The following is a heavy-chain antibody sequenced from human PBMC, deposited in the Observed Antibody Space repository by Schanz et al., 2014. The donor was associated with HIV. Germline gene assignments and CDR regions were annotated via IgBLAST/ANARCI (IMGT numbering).Heavy chain of an antibody. CDR3: AKGVLRDYYDSSGYPC. CDR2: IRGSGDST. Sequence: EVQLLESGGGLVQPGGSLRLSCAASGFIFSSYAMSWVRQAPGKGLEWGPAIRGSGDSTYYADSVKGRFTISRDNSKNTRYLQMNSLRAEDTAVYYCAKGVLRDYYDSSGYPCWGQGTLVTVSS. CDR1: GFIFSSYA. D-gene: IGHD3-22*01. V-gene: IGHV3-23*01. J-gene: IGHJ4*02.